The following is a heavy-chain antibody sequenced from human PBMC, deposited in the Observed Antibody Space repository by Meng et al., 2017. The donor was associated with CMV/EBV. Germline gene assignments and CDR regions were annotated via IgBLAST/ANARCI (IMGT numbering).Heavy chain of an antibody. CDR1: GYSFTSYW. CDR3: ARQSGEGVVVPAAIRYYYGMDV. CDR2: IYPGDSDT. D-gene: IGHD2-2*01. V-gene: IGHV5-51*01. Sequence: GESLKISCKGSGYSFTSYWIGWVRQMPGKGLEWMGIIYPGDSDTRYSPSFQGQVTISAYKSISTAYLQWSSLKASDTATYYCARQSGEGVVVPAAIRYYYGMDVWGQGTTVTVSS. J-gene: IGHJ6*02.